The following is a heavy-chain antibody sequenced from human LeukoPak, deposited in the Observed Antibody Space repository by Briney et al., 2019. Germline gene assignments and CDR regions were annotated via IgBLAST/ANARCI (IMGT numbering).Heavy chain of an antibody. CDR1: GFTFSSYT. J-gene: IGHJ6*03. D-gene: IGHD4-17*01. Sequence: GGSLRLSCAASGFTFSSYTMSWVRQAPGKGLEWVSAISGSGGSTYYADSVKGRFTISRDNSKNTLYLQMNSLRAEDTAVYYCAKEFSYGDYGYYYYYMDVWGKGTTVTISS. CDR3: AKEFSYGDYGYYYYYMDV. V-gene: IGHV3-23*01. CDR2: ISGSGGST.